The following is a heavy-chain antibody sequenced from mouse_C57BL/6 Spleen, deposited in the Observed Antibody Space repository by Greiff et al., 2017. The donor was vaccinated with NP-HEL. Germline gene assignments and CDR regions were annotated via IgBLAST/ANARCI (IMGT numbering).Heavy chain of an antibody. D-gene: IGHD2-5*01. Sequence: QVQLQQPGAELVRPGSSVKLSCKASGYTFTSYWMDWVKQRPGQGLEWIGNIYPSDSETHYNQKFKDKATLTVDKSSSTAYMQLSSLTSEDSAVYYCARDSNFLMDYWGQGTSVTVSS. CDR3: ARDSNFLMDY. J-gene: IGHJ4*01. CDR2: IYPSDSET. CDR1: GYTFTSYW. V-gene: IGHV1-61*01.